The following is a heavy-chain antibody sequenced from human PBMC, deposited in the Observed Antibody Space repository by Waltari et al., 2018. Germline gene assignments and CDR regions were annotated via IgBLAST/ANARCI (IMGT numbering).Heavy chain of an antibody. D-gene: IGHD2-2*01. J-gene: IGHJ4*02. V-gene: IGHV4-38-2*01. CDR2: IYHSGST. CDR3: AGSYDPGFDY. CDR1: GYSISSGYY. Sequence: QVQLQESGPGLVKPSETLSLTCAVSGYSISSGYYWGWIRQPPGKGLEWIGSIYHSGSTYYNPSLKSRVTISVDTSKNQFSLKLSSVTAADTAVYYCAGSYDPGFDYWGQGTLVTVSS.